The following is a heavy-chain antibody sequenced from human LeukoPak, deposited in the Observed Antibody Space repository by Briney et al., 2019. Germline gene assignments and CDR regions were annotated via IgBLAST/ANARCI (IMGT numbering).Heavy chain of an antibody. CDR2: ISSSSSTI. V-gene: IGHV3-48*02. D-gene: IGHD4-23*01. Sequence: GGSLRLSCVASGFTFSNYAMNWVRQAPGKGLEWVSYISSSSSTIYYADSVKGRFTISRDNAKNSLYLQMNSLRDEDTAVYYCARGGTTVVNRYSFDYWGQGTLVTVSS. CDR3: ARGGTTVVNRYSFDY. CDR1: GFTFSNYA. J-gene: IGHJ4*02.